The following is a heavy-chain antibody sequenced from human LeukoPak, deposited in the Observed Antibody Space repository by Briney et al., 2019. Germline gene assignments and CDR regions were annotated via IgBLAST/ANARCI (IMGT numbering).Heavy chain of an antibody. Sequence: SETLSLTCTVSGGSISSSSYYWGWIRQPPGKGLEWIGSIHYRGSTYYNPSLKSRVTISVDTSKNQFSLKLSSVTAADTAVYYCARRVVPGYYMDVWGKGTTVTVSS. CDR2: IHYRGST. V-gene: IGHV4-39*01. J-gene: IGHJ6*03. CDR3: ARRVVPGYYMDV. CDR1: GGSISSSSYY. D-gene: IGHD2-2*01.